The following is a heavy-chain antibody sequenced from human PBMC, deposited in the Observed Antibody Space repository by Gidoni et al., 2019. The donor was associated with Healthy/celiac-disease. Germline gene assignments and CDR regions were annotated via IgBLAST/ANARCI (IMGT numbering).Heavy chain of an antibody. D-gene: IGHD3-22*01. CDR1: GFTFADYA. CDR2: ISWNSSSI. Sequence: EVQRVESGGGLVQPGRSLRLSCADSGFTFADYAMHWVRQAPGKGLEWVSGISWNSSSIGYADSVKGRVTSSRDNAKTSLYLQMNSLRAEDKALYYCAKDPSQYYDSSGAFDIWGQGTMVTVSS. V-gene: IGHV3-9*01. J-gene: IGHJ3*02. CDR3: AKDPSQYYDSSGAFDI.